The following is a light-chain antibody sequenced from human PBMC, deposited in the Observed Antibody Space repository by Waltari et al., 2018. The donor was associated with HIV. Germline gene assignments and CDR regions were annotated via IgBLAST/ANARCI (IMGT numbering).Light chain of an antibody. V-gene: IGLV2-8*01. CDR3: SSYGDNIRVL. CDR2: EVS. Sequence: QSALTQPPSASGSLGQSVTISCTGSSSDIGAYDSVSWFQQHPNNAPKLLRYEVSKRPSGVADRLSGSRSGWTAFLSVSGLQPDDTAAYFCSSYGDNIRVLFGGGTNLTVL. CDR1: SSDIGAYDS. J-gene: IGLJ2*01.